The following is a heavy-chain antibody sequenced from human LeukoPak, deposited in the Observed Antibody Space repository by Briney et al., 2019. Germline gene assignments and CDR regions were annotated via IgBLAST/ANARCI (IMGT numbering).Heavy chain of an antibody. CDR3: AREGPRDYYYYGMDV. Sequence: SETLSLTCGVYGGSFSGYYWSWIRQHPGKGLEWIGYIYYSGSTYYNPSLQSRVTISVDTSKNQFSLKLSSVTAADTAVYYCAREGPRDYYYYGMDVWGQGTTVTVSS. CDR1: GGSFSGYY. CDR2: IYYSGST. V-gene: IGHV4-31*11. J-gene: IGHJ6*02.